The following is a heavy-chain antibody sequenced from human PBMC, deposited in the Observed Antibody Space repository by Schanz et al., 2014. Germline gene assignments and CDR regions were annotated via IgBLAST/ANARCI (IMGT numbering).Heavy chain of an antibody. J-gene: IGHJ4*02. CDR1: GFTFSSYA. V-gene: IGHV3-23*04. CDR3: AREGERKGMLPYYFDY. Sequence: EVQLVESGGGLVQPGGSLRLSCAASGFTFSSYAMSWVRQAPGKGPEWVSAIGGDASRTYYADSVKGRFTISRDNSKSTLYLQMNSLRDEDTAVYYCAREGERKGMLPYYFDYWGQGALVTVSS. CDR2: IGGDASRT. D-gene: IGHD3-10*01.